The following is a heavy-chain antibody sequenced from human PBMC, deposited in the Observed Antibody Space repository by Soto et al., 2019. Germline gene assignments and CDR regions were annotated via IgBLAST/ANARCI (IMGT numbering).Heavy chain of an antibody. Sequence: EVQLLESGGGLVQPEGSLRLSCAASGFTFSSYAMSWVRQAPGKGLEWVSGISGVGSTTYYAESVKGRFTISRDNSKNTLYLQVNSLRAEDTAVYYCAKDQAAGGTISRYFQYWGQGTLVTVSS. D-gene: IGHD6-13*01. CDR3: AKDQAAGGTISRYFQY. CDR1: GFTFSSYA. J-gene: IGHJ1*01. V-gene: IGHV3-23*01. CDR2: ISGVGSTT.